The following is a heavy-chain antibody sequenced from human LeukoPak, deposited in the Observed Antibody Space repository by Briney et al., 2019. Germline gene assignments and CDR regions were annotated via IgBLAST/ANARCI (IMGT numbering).Heavy chain of an antibody. CDR2: FYYVGST. Sequence: SETLSLTCTVSGGSISSSSYYWGWIRQPPGKGLEWIGSFYYVGSTYYNSSLKSRVTLSVDTSKSQFSLKLNSVTAADTAVYYCARGDMTGTNLDFWGQGTLVTVSS. CDR1: GGSISSSSYY. J-gene: IGHJ4*02. CDR3: ARGDMTGTNLDF. V-gene: IGHV4-39*01. D-gene: IGHD1-7*01.